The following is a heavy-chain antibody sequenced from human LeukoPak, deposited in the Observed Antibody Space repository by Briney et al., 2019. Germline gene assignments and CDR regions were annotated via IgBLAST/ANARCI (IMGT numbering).Heavy chain of an antibody. J-gene: IGHJ6*02. CDR2: ISAYNGNT. CDR1: GYTFTSYG. Sequence: ASVKVSCKASGYTFTSYGISWVRQAPGQGLEWMGWISAYNGNTNYAQRLQGRVTMTTDTSTSTAYMELRSLRSDDTAVYYCARGVPVRGYYGMDVWGQGTTVTVSS. CDR3: ARGVPVRGYYGMDV. V-gene: IGHV1-18*01. D-gene: IGHD3-10*02.